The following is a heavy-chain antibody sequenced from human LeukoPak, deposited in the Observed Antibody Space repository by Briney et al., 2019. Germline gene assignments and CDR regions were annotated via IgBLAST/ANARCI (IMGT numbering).Heavy chain of an antibody. D-gene: IGHD6-13*01. J-gene: IGHJ4*02. Sequence: GGSLRLSCAASGFTFSSYEMNWVRQAPGKGLEWVSVIYSGGTAYYADSVKGRFTISRDHSKNTLYLQMSSLRAEDTAVYYCAKMISTAGTTGGDYFDYWGQGTLVTVSS. CDR1: GFTFSSYE. V-gene: IGHV3-53*01. CDR2: IYSGGTA. CDR3: AKMISTAGTTGGDYFDY.